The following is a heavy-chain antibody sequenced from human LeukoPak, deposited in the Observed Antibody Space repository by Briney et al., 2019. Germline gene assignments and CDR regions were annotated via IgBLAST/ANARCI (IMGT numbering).Heavy chain of an antibody. CDR3: AREITMIVVVNAFDI. CDR2: IKQDGGEK. D-gene: IGHD3-22*01. J-gene: IGHJ3*02. CDR1: GFTFSSYW. Sequence: PGGSLRLSCAASGFTFSSYWMSWVRQAPGKGLEWVANIKQDGGEKYYVDSVKGRFTISRDNAKNSLYLQMNSLRAEDTAVYYCAREITMIVVVNAFDIWGQGTMVTVSS. V-gene: IGHV3-7*03.